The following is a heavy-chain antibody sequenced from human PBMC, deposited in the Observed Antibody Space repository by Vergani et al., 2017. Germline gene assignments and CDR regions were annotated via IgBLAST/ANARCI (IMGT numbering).Heavy chain of an antibody. V-gene: IGHV3-30*02. CDR3: AKHFRGWGIDY. Sequence: QVQLVESGGGVVQRGGSLRLSCATSGLTLSNYDMQWIRQGPGKGLEFVAFIQFDVSNQYYADPVKGRFTLSRDFSKNTLYLQMNSLRTDDTGTYYCAKHFRGWGIDYWGQGTQVIVSS. D-gene: IGHD3-16*01. J-gene: IGHJ4*02. CDR1: GLTLSNYD. CDR2: IQFDVSNQ.